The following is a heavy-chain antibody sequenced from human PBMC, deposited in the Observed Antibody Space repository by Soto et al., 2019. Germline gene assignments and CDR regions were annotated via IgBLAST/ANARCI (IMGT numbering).Heavy chain of an antibody. V-gene: IGHV1-69*06. CDR3: ARSDFWSGPYGMDV. J-gene: IGHJ6*02. CDR1: GGTFSSFA. CDR2: IIPIYETP. D-gene: IGHD3-3*01. Sequence: QGQVVQSGAEVKKPGSSVKVSCKASGGTFSSFAVSWVRQAPVQGLEWMGGIIPIYETPNYAQKFQDRVTITADKSTSIVYMELNSLRSEDTAVYYCARSDFWSGPYGMDVWGQGTTVTVSS.